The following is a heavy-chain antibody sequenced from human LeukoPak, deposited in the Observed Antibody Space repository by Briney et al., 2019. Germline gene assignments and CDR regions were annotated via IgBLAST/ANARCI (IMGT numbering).Heavy chain of an antibody. V-gene: IGHV3-23*01. CDR1: GFTFSSYA. CDR2: ISDSGDYT. Sequence: GGSLRLSCAGSGFTFSSYAMSWVRQAPGQGLEWVSVISDSGDYTSYADSVRGRFTISRDDSRNTLYLQMISLRPEDTAVYYCAKDTSIGKYCTNGVCSPFDYWGQGTLVTVSS. J-gene: IGHJ4*02. D-gene: IGHD2-8*01. CDR3: AKDTSIGKYCTNGVCSPFDY.